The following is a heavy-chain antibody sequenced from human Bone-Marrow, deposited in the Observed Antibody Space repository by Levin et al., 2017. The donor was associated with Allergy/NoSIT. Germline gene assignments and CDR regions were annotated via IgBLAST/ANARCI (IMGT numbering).Heavy chain of an antibody. V-gene: IGHV1-69*04. Sequence: GASVKVSCKLSGGSFGDLGISWVRQAPGQGLEWMARIIPIINTKHFARKFQGRVTVTADKSSTTAYMEVSGLRSDDTAVYFCARVGPEQAHDFWGQGTLVTVSS. J-gene: IGHJ4*02. CDR3: ARVGPEQAHDF. CDR2: IIPIINTK. D-gene: IGHD1-26*01. CDR1: GGSFGDLG.